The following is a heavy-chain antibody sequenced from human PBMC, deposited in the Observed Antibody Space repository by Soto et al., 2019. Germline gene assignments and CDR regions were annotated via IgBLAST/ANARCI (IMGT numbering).Heavy chain of an antibody. Sequence: QVQLVQSGAEVKKPGSSVKVSCKASGGTFSSYTISWVRQAPGQGLEWMGRIIPILGIANYAQKFQGRVTITADKSTSTAYMELSSLRSEDTAVYYCARSTAVAGSPFAYWGQGTLVTVSS. CDR2: IIPILGIA. CDR3: ARSTAVAGSPFAY. V-gene: IGHV1-69*02. CDR1: GGTFSSYT. J-gene: IGHJ4*02. D-gene: IGHD6-19*01.